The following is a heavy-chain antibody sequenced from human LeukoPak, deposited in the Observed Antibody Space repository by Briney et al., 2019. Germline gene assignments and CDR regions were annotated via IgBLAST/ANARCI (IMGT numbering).Heavy chain of an antibody. J-gene: IGHJ6*02. D-gene: IGHD3-3*01. Sequence: SETLSLTCTVSGGSISSYYWSWIRQPPGKGLEWIGYIYYSGSTYYNPSLKSRVTISVDTSKNQFSLKLSSVTAADTAVYDCARAPTIFGVVIDGMDVWGQGTTVTVSS. CDR1: GGSISSYY. CDR3: ARAPTIFGVVIDGMDV. CDR2: IYYSGST. V-gene: IGHV4-59*06.